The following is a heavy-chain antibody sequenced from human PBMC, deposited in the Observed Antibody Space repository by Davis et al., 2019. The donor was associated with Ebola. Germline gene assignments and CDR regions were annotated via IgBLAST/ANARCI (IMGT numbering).Heavy chain of an antibody. J-gene: IGHJ4*02. Sequence: SETLSLTCTVSGVSISGSDYYWNWFRQPPGKGLEWIGYIYYSGNTYYNPSLKSRVTMSVEKSKNQISLRLNSVTAADTAVYYCVRYFDWLGFDYWGQGTLVTVSS. CDR1: GVSISGSDYY. CDR2: IYYSGNT. CDR3: VRYFDWLGFDY. D-gene: IGHD3-9*01. V-gene: IGHV4-30-4*02.